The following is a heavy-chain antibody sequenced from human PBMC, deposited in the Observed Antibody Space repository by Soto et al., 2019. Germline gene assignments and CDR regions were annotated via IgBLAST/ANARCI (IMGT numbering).Heavy chain of an antibody. V-gene: IGHV2-5*01. CDR2: FYWNDDK. D-gene: IGHD3-10*01. J-gene: IGHJ6*02. Sequence: SVPTLVNPTHTLTLTCSFSGFSLRTSGVGVGWIRQPPGKALECLAIFYWNDDKRYSPSLKNRLTITKDTSKSQVVLIMTNMDPVDTATYYCARTMVRAGEMDVWGQGTTVTVSS. CDR3: ARTMVRAGEMDV. CDR1: GFSLRTSGVG.